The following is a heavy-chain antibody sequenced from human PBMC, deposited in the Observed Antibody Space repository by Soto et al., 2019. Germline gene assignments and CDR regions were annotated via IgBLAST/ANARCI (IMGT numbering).Heavy chain of an antibody. D-gene: IGHD3-22*01. Sequence: EVQLVESGGGLVQPGGSLRLSCAASGFTFSRYWMHWVRQAPGKGLVCVSRINSDGSRTSYADSAKGRFTISRDNAKNTLYLQMNSLRAEDTAVYYCARGDGDYYDGNGYLGRHWGQGTLVTVSS. CDR3: ARGDGDYYDGNGYLGRH. CDR1: GFTFSRYW. CDR2: INSDGSRT. J-gene: IGHJ4*02. V-gene: IGHV3-74*01.